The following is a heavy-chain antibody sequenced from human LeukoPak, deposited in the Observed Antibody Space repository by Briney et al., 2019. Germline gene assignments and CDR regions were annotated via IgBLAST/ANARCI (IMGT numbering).Heavy chain of an antibody. CDR3: SLCPVVTHRYNWFDP. V-gene: IGHV4-34*08. D-gene: IGHD4-23*01. CDR2: INRSKST. CDR1: GFTDSSNY. Sequence: GSLRLSCAASGFTDSSNYMSWLRQPPGKGLEWIGEINRSKSTNYNPSLKSRVTISVDTSKTQFSLKLSSVTAADTAVYYCSLCPVVTHRYNWFDPWGQGTLVTVTS. J-gene: IGHJ5*02.